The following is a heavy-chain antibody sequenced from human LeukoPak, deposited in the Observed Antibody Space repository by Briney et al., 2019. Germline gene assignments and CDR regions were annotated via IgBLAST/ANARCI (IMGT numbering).Heavy chain of an antibody. CDR2: ISSSGSTI. V-gene: IGHV3-48*04. D-gene: IGHD6-13*01. CDR3: AKRLSGYSSSPSGFDY. CDR1: GFTFSSYS. J-gene: IGHJ4*02. Sequence: PGGSLRLSCAASGFTFSSYSMNWVRQAPGKGLEWVSYISSSGSTIYYADSVKGRFTISRDNAKNSLYLQMNSLRAEDTAVYYCAKRLSGYSSSPSGFDYWGQGTLVTVSS.